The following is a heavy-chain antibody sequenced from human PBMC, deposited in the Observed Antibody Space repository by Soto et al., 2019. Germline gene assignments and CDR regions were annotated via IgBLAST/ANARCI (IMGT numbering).Heavy chain of an antibody. CDR1: GGSISSSSYY. J-gene: IGHJ5*02. CDR2: IYYSGST. Sequence: QLQLQESGPGLVKPSETLSLTCTVSGGSISSSSYYWGWIRQPPGKGLEWIGSIYYSGSTYYNPSLKSRVTISVDTSKNQFSLKLSSVTAADTAVYYCARHRMRGNWFDPWGQGTLVTVSS. D-gene: IGHD2-15*01. CDR3: ARHRMRGNWFDP. V-gene: IGHV4-39*01.